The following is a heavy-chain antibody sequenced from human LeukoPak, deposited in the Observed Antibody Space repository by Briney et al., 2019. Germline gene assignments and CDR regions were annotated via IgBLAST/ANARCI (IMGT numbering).Heavy chain of an antibody. CDR3: AKVRDSYDSSGSPWLDP. J-gene: IGHJ5*02. CDR2: ISGSGGST. D-gene: IGHD3-22*01. CDR1: GFTFSSYA. Sequence: GGSLRLSCAASGFTFSSYAMSWVRQAPGKGLEWVSAISGSGGSTYYADSVKGRFTISRDNSKNTLYLQMNSLRAEDTAVYYCAKVRDSYDSSGSPWLDPWGQGTLVTVSS. V-gene: IGHV3-23*01.